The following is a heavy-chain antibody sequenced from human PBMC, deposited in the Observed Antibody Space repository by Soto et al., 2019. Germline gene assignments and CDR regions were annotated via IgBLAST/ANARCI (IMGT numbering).Heavy chain of an antibody. CDR3: ARDMVFIAAAGIKFYYYGMDV. V-gene: IGHV3-21*01. D-gene: IGHD6-13*01. Sequence: GGSLRLSCAASGFTFSSYSMNWVRQAPGKGLEWVSSISSSSSYIYYADSVKGRFTISRDNAKNSLYLQMNSLRAEDTAVYYCARDMVFIAAAGIKFYYYGMDVWGQGTTVTVSS. CDR2: ISSSSSYI. CDR1: GFTFSSYS. J-gene: IGHJ6*02.